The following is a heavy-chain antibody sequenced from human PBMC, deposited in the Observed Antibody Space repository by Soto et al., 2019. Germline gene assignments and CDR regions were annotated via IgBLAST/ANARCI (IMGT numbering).Heavy chain of an antibody. CDR2: ISASGGST. CDR3: AGRIAVAGTLAY. V-gene: IGHV3-23*01. J-gene: IGHJ4*02. CDR1: GLTFSNYA. Sequence: GGSLRLSCEASGLTFSNYAMSWVRQAPGKGLEWVSAISASGGSTFYADSVKGRFTISRDNSKNTLFLQMNSLRSDDTAVYYCAGRIAVAGTLAYWGQGTLVTVSS. D-gene: IGHD6-19*01.